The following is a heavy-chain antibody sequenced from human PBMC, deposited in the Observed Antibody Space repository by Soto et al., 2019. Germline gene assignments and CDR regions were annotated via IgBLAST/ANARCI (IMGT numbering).Heavy chain of an antibody. J-gene: IGHJ4*02. Sequence: QVQLVQSGAEVRKPGSSVKVSCTASGDTFNFYTISWVRQAPGQGLEWMGRVIPMLRMSNYAQKLQGRVTISADKSTSTAYMALSSLRSDDTAVYYCATNYGSGSTHFDYWGQGTLVTVSS. CDR1: GDTFNFYT. D-gene: IGHD3-10*01. V-gene: IGHV1-69*02. CDR3: ATNYGSGSTHFDY. CDR2: VIPMLRMS.